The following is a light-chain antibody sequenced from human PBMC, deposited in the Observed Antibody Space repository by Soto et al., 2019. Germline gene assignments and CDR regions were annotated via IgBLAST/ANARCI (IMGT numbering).Light chain of an antibody. CDR1: QSVSSN. V-gene: IGKV3-15*01. CDR3: QQYNNWPPWT. J-gene: IGKJ1*01. Sequence: EIVTTQSPATLSVSPGERATLSCRASQSVSSNLAWYQQKPGQAPRLLIYGASTRATGIPARFSGSGSGTEFTLTISSLQSEDFADYYCQQYNNWPPWTFGQGTKVEIK. CDR2: GAS.